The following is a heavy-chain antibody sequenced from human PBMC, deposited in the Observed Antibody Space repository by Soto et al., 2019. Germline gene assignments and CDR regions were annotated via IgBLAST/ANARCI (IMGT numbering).Heavy chain of an antibody. J-gene: IGHJ4*02. V-gene: IGHV1-18*01. Sequence: QVQLVQSGAEVKKPGASVKVFCKASGYTFTNHGISWVRQAPGHGLEWMGWVSAYTGETKYAQSLQGRVTMTTDTYTNTAYMELRSLRSDDTAVFHCARDSPSSGLLGTNYWGQGTLVTVSS. D-gene: IGHD3-22*01. CDR3: ARDSPSSGLLGTNY. CDR2: VSAYTGET. CDR1: GYTFTNHG.